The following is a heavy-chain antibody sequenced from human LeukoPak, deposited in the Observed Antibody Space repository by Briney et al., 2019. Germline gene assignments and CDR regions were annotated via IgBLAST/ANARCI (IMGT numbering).Heavy chain of an antibody. CDR1: EYSFTNYW. Sequence: GESLKISFKGSEYSFTNYWIGWVRPMPGKGLEWMGIIYPGDSDTRYSPSFQGQVTISADKSISTAYLQWSSLKASDTAMYFCATYAGSYSKYFQHWGQGTLVTVSS. CDR3: ATYAGSYSKYFQH. D-gene: IGHD3-10*01. V-gene: IGHV5-51*01. CDR2: IYPGDSDT. J-gene: IGHJ1*01.